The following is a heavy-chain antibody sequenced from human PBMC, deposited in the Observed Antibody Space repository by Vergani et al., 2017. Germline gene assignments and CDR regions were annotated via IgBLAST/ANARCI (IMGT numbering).Heavy chain of an antibody. D-gene: IGHD6-19*01. CDR2: INHSGST. J-gene: IGHJ6*03. V-gene: IGHV4-34*01. CDR1: GGSFSGYY. Sequence: QVQLQQWGAGLLKPSETLSLTCAVYGGSFSGYYWSWIRQPPGKGLEWIGEINHSGSTNYNPSLKSRVTISVDTSKNQFSLKLSSVTAADTAVYYCARGPYXSGWYVSPPYYYYYMDVWGKGTTVTVSS. CDR3: ARGPYXSGWYVSPPYYYYYMDV.